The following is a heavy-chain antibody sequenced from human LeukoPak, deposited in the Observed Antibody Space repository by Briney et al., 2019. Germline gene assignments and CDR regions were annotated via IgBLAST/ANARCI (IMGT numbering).Heavy chain of an antibody. CDR3: AKGSSGYFFNL. CDR1: GFTFSIYA. Sequence: GGSLRLSCAASGFTFSIYAMSWVRQAPGKGLEWVSAISNDGGGTTYADFVKGRFSVSRDNSKNTLFLQMNSLRAEDTALYYCAKGSSGYFFNLWGQGTLVTVSS. CDR2: ISNDGGGT. D-gene: IGHD3-22*01. V-gene: IGHV3-23*01. J-gene: IGHJ5*02.